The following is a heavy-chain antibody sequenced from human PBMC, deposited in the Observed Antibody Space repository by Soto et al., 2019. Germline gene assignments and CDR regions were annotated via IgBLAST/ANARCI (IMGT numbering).Heavy chain of an antibody. CDR3: ATDTLYASSGKPPFGY. CDR2: ISGGGDNT. Sequence: GVSLRLSCAASGFTFNSYAMSWVRQAPGRGLEWVSAISGGGDNTFYADSVKGRFTISKDISKNTVILQMDSLRAEDTAIYFCATDTLYASSGKPPFGYCGQGTLV. D-gene: IGHD3-22*01. J-gene: IGHJ4*02. V-gene: IGHV3-23*01. CDR1: GFTFNSYA.